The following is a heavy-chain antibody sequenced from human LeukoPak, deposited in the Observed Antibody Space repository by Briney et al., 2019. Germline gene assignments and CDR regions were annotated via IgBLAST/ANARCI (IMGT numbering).Heavy chain of an antibody. V-gene: IGHV4-61*02. J-gene: IGHJ4*02. D-gene: IGHD2-15*01. CDR2: IYASGTS. CDR3: ARERRYCNGGSCYDFDY. CDR1: GGSISSSSSY. Sequence: SETLSLTCTVSGGSISSSSSYWSWIRQPAGKGLEWIGRIYASGTSNYNPSLKSRVTISVDTSKNQFSLMLSSVTAADTAVYYCARERRYCNGGSCYDFDYWGQGTLVTVSS.